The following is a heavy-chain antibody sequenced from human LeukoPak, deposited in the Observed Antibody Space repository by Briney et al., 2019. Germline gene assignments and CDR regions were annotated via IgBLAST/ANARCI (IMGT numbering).Heavy chain of an antibody. CDR1: GGSISSYY. CDR2: IYYSGST. CDR3: ARDKGGYYPQPFDY. V-gene: IGHV4-59*01. Sequence: SETLSLTCTVSGGSISSYYWSWIRQPPGKGLGWIGYIYYSGSTNYNPSLKSRVTISVDTSKNQFSLKLSSVTAADTAVYYCARDKGGYYPQPFDYWGQGTLVTVSS. J-gene: IGHJ4*02. D-gene: IGHD3-3*01.